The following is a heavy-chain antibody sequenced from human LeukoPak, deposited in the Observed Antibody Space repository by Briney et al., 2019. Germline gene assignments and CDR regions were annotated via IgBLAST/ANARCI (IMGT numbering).Heavy chain of an antibody. CDR2: IHYSGST. Sequence: SETLSLTCTVSGGSISSSSHYWGWIRQPPGKGLEWIASIHYSGSTNYSPSLKSRVTISVDTSKNQVSLKLSSVTAADTAVYYCAKHESLIAFDIWGQGTTVTVSS. J-gene: IGHJ3*02. CDR3: AKHESLIAFDI. CDR1: GGSISSSSHY. V-gene: IGHV4-39*01.